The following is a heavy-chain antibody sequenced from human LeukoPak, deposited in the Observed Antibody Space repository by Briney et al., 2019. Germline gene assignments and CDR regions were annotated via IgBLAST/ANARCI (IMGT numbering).Heavy chain of an antibody. D-gene: IGHD1-1*01. J-gene: IGHJ4*02. Sequence: ASVKVSCKASGYTFTRHYIHWVRQAPGQGLEWMGIIDPSGGSRSYAQKFQGRVTITRDTSTSTVYMELSSLRSEDTAVYYCARDKSGTTQGDSDYWGQGTLVTVSS. CDR2: IDPSGGSR. CDR3: ARDKSGTTQGDSDY. CDR1: GYTFTRHY. V-gene: IGHV1-46*01.